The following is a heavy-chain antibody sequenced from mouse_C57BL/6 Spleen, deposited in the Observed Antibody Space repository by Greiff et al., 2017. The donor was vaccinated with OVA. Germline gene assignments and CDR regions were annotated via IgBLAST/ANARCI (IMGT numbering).Heavy chain of an antibody. J-gene: IGHJ2*01. V-gene: IGHV14-4*01. Sequence: EVQLQQSGAELVRPGASVKLSCTASGFNIKDDYMHWVKQRPEQGLEWIGWIDPENGDTEYASKFQGKATITADTSSNTAYLQLSSLTSEDTAVYYCTLTGGYDYWGQGTTLTVSS. CDR3: TLTGGYDY. CDR1: GFNIKDDY. D-gene: IGHD4-1*01. CDR2: IDPENGDT.